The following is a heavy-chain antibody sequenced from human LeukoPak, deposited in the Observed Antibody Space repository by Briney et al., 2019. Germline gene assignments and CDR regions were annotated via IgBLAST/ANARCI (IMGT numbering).Heavy chain of an antibody. J-gene: IGHJ5*01. V-gene: IGHV3-30*02. Sequence: GGSLRLSCAASGFTFSSYGMHGVRQAPGKGLEWVAFIRPDGDNKYYADSVKGRFTISRDNSKNTLYLQMTSLRAEDTAVHYCARARRSGGITLIRGVKDRGWFDSWGQGTLVTVSS. D-gene: IGHD3-10*01. CDR2: IRPDGDNK. CDR3: ARARRSGGITLIRGVKDRGWFDS. CDR1: GFTFSSYG.